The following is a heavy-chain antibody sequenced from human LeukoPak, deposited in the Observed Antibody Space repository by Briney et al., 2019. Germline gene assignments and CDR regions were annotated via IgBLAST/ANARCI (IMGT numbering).Heavy chain of an antibody. V-gene: IGHV3-33*06. CDR3: AKSHYYGSGSIDY. Sequence: GGSLRLSCAASGFTFSSYGMHWVRQAPGKGLEWVAVIWYDGSNKYYADSVKGRFTISRDNSKNALYLQVNSLRADDAALYYCAKSHYYGSGSIDYWGQGTLVTVSS. CDR1: GFTFSSYG. D-gene: IGHD3-10*01. J-gene: IGHJ4*02. CDR2: IWYDGSNK.